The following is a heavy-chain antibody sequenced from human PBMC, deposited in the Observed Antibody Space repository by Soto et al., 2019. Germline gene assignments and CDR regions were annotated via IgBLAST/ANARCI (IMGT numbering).Heavy chain of an antibody. D-gene: IGHD2-2*02. J-gene: IGHJ6*02. CDR3: ARDSCSSTSCYTPPYYYYYGMDV. CDR2: ISAYNGNT. Sequence: GASVKVSCKASGYTFTSYGISWVRQAPGQGLEWMGWISAYNGNTNYAQKLQGRVTMTTDTSTSTAYMELRSLRFDDTAVYYCARDSCSSTSCYTPPYYYYYGMDVWGQGTTVTVS. V-gene: IGHV1-18*04. CDR1: GYTFTSYG.